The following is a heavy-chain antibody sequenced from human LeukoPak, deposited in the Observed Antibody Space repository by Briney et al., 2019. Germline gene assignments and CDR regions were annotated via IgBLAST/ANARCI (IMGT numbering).Heavy chain of an antibody. Sequence: SETLSLTCTVSGGSISTSSYSWGWIRQPPGKGLEWIGSIYYSGSTYYNPSLKSRVTISVDTSSNQFSLKMSSVTAADTAVYFCARHQEGMVRGVLYYMDVWGKGTTVVISS. CDR1: GGSISTSSYS. J-gene: IGHJ6*03. V-gene: IGHV4-39*01. D-gene: IGHD3-10*01. CDR3: ARHQEGMVRGVLYYMDV. CDR2: IYYSGST.